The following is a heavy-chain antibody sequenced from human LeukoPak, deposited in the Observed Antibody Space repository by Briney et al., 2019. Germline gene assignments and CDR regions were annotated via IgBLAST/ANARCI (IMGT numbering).Heavy chain of an antibody. V-gene: IGHV3-21*01. CDR1: GFTFSSYS. Sequence: PGGSLRLSCAASGFTFSSYSMNWVRQAPGKGLEWVSSISSSSSYIYYADSVKGRFTISRDNAKNSLYLQMNSLRAEDAAVYYCASVGSGSSNAFDIWGQGTMVTVSS. D-gene: IGHD1-26*01. CDR2: ISSSSSYI. CDR3: ASVGSGSSNAFDI. J-gene: IGHJ3*02.